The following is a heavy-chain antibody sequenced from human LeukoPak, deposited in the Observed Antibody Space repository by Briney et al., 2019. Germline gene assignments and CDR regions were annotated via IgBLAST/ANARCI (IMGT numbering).Heavy chain of an antibody. V-gene: IGHV1-2*02. CDR2: INPNSGGT. CDR1: GYTFTGYY. D-gene: IGHD6-13*01. Sequence: ASVKVSCKASGYTFTGYYMRWVRQAPGQGLEWMGWINPNSGGTNYAQKFRGRVTMTRDTSISTAYMELSRLRSDDTAVYYCAKGYSRRNDAFDIWGQGTMVTVSS. J-gene: IGHJ3*02. CDR3: AKGYSRRNDAFDI.